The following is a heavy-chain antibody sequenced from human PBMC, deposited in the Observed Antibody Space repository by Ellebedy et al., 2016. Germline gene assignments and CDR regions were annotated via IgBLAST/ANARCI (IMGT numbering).Heavy chain of an antibody. CDR3: ARERDTGSYTFDAFDI. Sequence: GESLKISXAASEFTFSNSWMHWVRQTPGKGLVWVSRINGDGTLTTYADSVKGRFTISRDNAKNRLYLQMNSLRAEDTAVYYCARERDTGSYTFDAFDIWGQGTMVTVSS. D-gene: IGHD1-26*01. J-gene: IGHJ3*02. CDR1: EFTFSNSW. V-gene: IGHV3-74*01. CDR2: INGDGTLT.